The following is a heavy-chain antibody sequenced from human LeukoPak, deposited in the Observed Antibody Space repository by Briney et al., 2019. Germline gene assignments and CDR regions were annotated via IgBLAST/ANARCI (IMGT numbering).Heavy chain of an antibody. CDR1: GHTFSSYA. Sequence: SVNVFRKACGHTFSSYAISWVRQAPGQGLEWMGGIIPIFGTANYAQKFQGRVTITSDESTSTAYMELSSLRSEDTAVYYCARGYYDILTGYRPPLWFDPWGQGTTVTVSS. CDR2: IIPIFGTA. D-gene: IGHD3-9*01. CDR3: ARGYYDILTGYRPPLWFDP. V-gene: IGHV1-69*13. J-gene: IGHJ5*01.